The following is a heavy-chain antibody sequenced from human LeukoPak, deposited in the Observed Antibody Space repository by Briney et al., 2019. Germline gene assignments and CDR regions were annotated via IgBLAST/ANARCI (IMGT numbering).Heavy chain of an antibody. V-gene: IGHV4-61*02. CDR1: GGSISNGGYY. Sequence: SETLSLTCTVSGGSISNGGYYWSWIRQPAGKGLEWIGCIYPSGSTDYNPSLKSRVTISMDRSKNQFSLKLSSVTAADTAVYYCARARGSYYGFDYWGQGTLVTVSS. D-gene: IGHD1-26*01. CDR2: IYPSGST. CDR3: ARARGSYYGFDY. J-gene: IGHJ4*02.